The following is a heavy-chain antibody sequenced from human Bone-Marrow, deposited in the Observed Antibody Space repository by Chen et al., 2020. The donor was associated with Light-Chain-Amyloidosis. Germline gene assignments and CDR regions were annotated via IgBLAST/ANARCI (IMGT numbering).Heavy chain of an antibody. CDR1: GGSISSISYY. V-gene: IGHV4-39*01. J-gene: IGHJ6*03. CDR2: IYYSGST. Sequence: QLQLQESGPGLVKPSETLSLTCTVSGGSISSISYYWGWIRQPPGKGLEWIGSIYYSGSTYYNPSLKSRVTISVDTSKNQFSLKLSSVTAADTAVYYCARAGDGSYYYMDVWGKGTTVTVSS. CDR3: ARAGDGSYYYMDV. D-gene: IGHD7-27*01.